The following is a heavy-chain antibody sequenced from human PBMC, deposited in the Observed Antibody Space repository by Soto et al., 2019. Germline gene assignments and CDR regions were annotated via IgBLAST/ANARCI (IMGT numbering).Heavy chain of an antibody. CDR1: GFTFSSYA. CDR3: AKPDYDILTGGNAFDI. Sequence: GGSLRLSCVASGFTFSSYAMSWVRQAPGKGLEWVSVISGSGGSTYYADSVKGRFTISRDNSKNTLYLQMNSLRAEDTAVYYCAKPDYDILTGGNAFDIWGQGTMVTVSS. CDR2: ISGSGGST. J-gene: IGHJ3*02. D-gene: IGHD3-9*01. V-gene: IGHV3-23*01.